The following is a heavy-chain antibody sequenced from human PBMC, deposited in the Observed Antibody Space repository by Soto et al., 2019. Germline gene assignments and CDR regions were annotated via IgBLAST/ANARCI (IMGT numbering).Heavy chain of an antibody. CDR2: IYYSGST. Sequence: SETLSLTSTVSGGSISSYYWSWIRQPPGKGLEWIGYIYYSGSTNYNPSLKSRVTISVDTSKNQFSLKLSSVTAADTAVYYCARLYHWFDPWGQGTLVTVSS. J-gene: IGHJ5*02. CDR1: GGSISSYY. D-gene: IGHD2-2*02. CDR3: ARLYHWFDP. V-gene: IGHV4-59*08.